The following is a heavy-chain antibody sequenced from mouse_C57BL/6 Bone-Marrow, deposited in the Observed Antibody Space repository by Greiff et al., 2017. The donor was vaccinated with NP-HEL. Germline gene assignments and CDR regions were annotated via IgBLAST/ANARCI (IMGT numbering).Heavy chain of an antibody. D-gene: IGHD1-1*01. V-gene: IGHV1-78*01. CDR1: GYTFTDHT. J-gene: IGHJ3*01. CDR3: ARNYGSSYAWFAY. CDR2: IYPRDGST. Sequence: VQRVESDAELVKPGASVKISCKVSGYTFTDHTIHWMKQRPEQGLEWIGYIYPRDGSTKYNEKFKGKATLTADKSSSTAYMQLNSLTSEDSAVYFCARNYGSSYAWFAYWGQGTLVTVSA.